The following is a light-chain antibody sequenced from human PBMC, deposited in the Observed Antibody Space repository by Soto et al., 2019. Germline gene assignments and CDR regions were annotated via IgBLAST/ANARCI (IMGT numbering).Light chain of an antibody. CDR3: GTWDDSLFSFV. J-gene: IGLJ1*01. CDR1: SSNIGGNS. V-gene: IGLV1-51*01. CDR2: DDN. Sequence: QSALTQPPSVSAAPGQKVTISCSGSSSNIGGNSVSWYQQLPGTAPKLLIYDDNRRPSGIPDRFSGSKSGTSAKLVITGLQTGDEAVYYCGTWDDSLFSFVFGPGTKVTVL.